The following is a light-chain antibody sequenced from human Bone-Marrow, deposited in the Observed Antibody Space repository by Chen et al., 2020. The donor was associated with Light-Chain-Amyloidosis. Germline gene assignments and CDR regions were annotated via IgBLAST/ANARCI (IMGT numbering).Light chain of an antibody. V-gene: IGKV3-20*01. Sequence: EIVLTQSPGTLSLSPGEGANLTCRASQTINSNYLTWYQQKFGQAPRLLIYGSSSRATGIPDRFTGSGSGTDFTLTINRLEPEDFAMYYCQQYDTSPLTFGGGTKVEIK. J-gene: IGKJ4*01. CDR3: QQYDTSPLT. CDR1: QTINSNY. CDR2: GSS.